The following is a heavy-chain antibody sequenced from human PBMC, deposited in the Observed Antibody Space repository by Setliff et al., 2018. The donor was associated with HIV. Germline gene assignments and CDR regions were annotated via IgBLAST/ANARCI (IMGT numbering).Heavy chain of an antibody. J-gene: IGHJ5*02. CDR3: ARVPVAGANWFDP. Sequence: PSETLSLTCSVSGVSINRTDHYWGWIRQSPGKRLEWIGSVSQSGSTYYNPSLKSRITISVDRSKNLFSLKLISVTAADQGVYYRARVPVAGANWFDPWGLGTLVTVSS. CDR1: GVSINRTDHY. D-gene: IGHD2-21*01. CDR2: VSQSGST. V-gene: IGHV4-39*01.